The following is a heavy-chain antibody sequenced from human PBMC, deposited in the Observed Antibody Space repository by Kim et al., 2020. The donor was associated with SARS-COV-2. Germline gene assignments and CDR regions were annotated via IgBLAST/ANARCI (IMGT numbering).Heavy chain of an antibody. J-gene: IGHJ4*02. CDR3: ARGGPYHDSSGYRVYYFDY. Sequence: ASVMVSCKASAYTFTNYAITWVRQAPGQGLEWMGFINTSNGKTNYAQKFQGRVTMTTDTSTRIAYMELGSLRSDDTAVYYCARGGPYHDSSGYRVYYFDYWCQGSLVTVSS. D-gene: IGHD3-22*01. CDR2: INTSNGKT. V-gene: IGHV1-18*01. CDR1: AYTFTNYA.